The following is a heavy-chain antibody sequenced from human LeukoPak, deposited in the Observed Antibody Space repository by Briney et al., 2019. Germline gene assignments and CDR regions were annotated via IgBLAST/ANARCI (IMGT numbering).Heavy chain of an antibody. V-gene: IGHV3-15*05. CDR1: GFTFSNAW. CDR2: FKSKTDGGTT. CDR3: TTEGGWSFYFDY. D-gene: IGHD2-15*01. J-gene: IGHJ4*02. Sequence: GGSLILSCAASGFTFSNAWMSWVRQAPGKGLEWVGRFKSKTDGGTTDYAAPVKGRFTISRDDSKNTLYLQMNSLKTEDTAVYYCTTEGGWSFYFDYWGQGTLVTVSS.